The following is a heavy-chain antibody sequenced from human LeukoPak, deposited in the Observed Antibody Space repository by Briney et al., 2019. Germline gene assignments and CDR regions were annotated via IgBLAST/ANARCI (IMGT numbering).Heavy chain of an antibody. CDR1: GFTFSSYE. CDR3: TRGYTFGNFDY. Sequence: GGSLRLSCAASGFTFSSYEMTWVRQAPGMGLEWVSYISGSGSTRTYADSVKGRFTISRDNSKNTVSLQMSSLRAEDTAVYYCTRGYTFGNFDYWGQGTLVTVSS. V-gene: IGHV3-48*03. D-gene: IGHD5-12*01. CDR2: ISGSGSTR. J-gene: IGHJ4*02.